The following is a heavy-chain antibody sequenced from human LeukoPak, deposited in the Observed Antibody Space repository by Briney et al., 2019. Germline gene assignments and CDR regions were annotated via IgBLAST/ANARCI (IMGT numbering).Heavy chain of an antibody. V-gene: IGHV3-74*01. J-gene: IGHJ4*02. CDR3: ARAGYSSRVDY. CDR2: IDSDGSST. CDR1: VVTLNSVD. D-gene: IGHD6-13*01. Sequence: ILSWWDSVVTLNSVDLDGRRHTQKKGLVWVSRIDSDGSSTNYADSVRGRFTISRDNAKNTLYLQMNSLRAEDTAVYYCARAGYSSRVDYWGQGTLVTVSS.